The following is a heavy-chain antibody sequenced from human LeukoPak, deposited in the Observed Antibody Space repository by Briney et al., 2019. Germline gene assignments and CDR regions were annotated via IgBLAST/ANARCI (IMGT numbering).Heavy chain of an antibody. J-gene: IGHJ3*02. CDR2: IYDSGST. CDR1: GGSIRSSYYY. D-gene: IGHD3-22*01. Sequence: SETLSLTCTVSGGSIRSSYYYWGWIRQPPGKGLEWIGSIYDSGSTYYNPSLKSRVTISVDTSKNQFSLKLSSVTAADTAVYYCARVLYYYDSSGEIDAFDIWGQGTMVTVSS. CDR3: ARVLYYYDSSGEIDAFDI. V-gene: IGHV4-39*07.